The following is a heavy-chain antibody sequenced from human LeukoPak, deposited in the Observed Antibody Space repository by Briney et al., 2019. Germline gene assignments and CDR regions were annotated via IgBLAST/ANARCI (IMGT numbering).Heavy chain of an antibody. CDR3: ARAGPGQIYYYYYMDV. D-gene: IGHD2-8*02. J-gene: IGHJ6*03. V-gene: IGHV3-64*01. Sequence: GGSLRLSCVASGFTFSSYAMHWVRQTPGKGLEYVSGINSNGGSTHYANSVKGRFTISRDNSKHTLYLQMGSLRAEDTAVYYCARAGPGQIYYYYYMDVWGKGTTVTISS. CDR1: GFTFSSYA. CDR2: INSNGGST.